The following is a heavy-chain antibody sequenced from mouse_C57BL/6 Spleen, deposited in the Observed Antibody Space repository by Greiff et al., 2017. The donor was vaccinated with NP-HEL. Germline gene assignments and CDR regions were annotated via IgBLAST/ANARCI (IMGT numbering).Heavy chain of an antibody. CDR1: GYTFTDYN. D-gene: IGHD1-1*01. J-gene: IGHJ1*03. CDR2: INPNNGGT. CDR3: ARSYRRIYYYGSSYGWYFDV. Sequence: EVKLQQSGPELVKPGASVKIPCKASGYTFTDYNMDWVKQSHGKSLEWIGDINPNNGGTIYNQKFKGKATLTVEKSSSTAYMELRSLTSEDTAGYYCARSYRRIYYYGSSYGWYFDVWGTGTTVTVSS. V-gene: IGHV1-18*01.